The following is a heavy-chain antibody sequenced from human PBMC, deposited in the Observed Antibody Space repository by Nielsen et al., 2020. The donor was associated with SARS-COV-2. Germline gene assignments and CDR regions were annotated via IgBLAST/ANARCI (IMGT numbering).Heavy chain of an antibody. CDR1: GFTFSASG. CDR2: MSYDGSDK. Sequence: GESLKISCAASGFTFSASGMNWVRQAPGKGLDWVAVMSYDGSDKYYGDSVKGRFTISRDNSKNTLFLHMSRLRADDTALYYCAKAGGKNAGGIIDYWGPGTLVTVSS. CDR3: AKAGGKNAGGIIDY. V-gene: IGHV3-30*18. J-gene: IGHJ4*02. D-gene: IGHD3-16*01.